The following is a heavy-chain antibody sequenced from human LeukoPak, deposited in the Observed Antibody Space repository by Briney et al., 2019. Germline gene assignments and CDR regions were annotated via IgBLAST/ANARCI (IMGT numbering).Heavy chain of an antibody. CDR3: AKTREYHDRSGFDY. J-gene: IGHJ4*02. V-gene: IGHV3-23*01. Sequence: GGSLRLSCAASGFTFSSYTMSWVRQAPGKGLEWVSGISGSGGSTYYADSVKGRFTISRDNSKNTLYLQMNSLRAEDTAVYYCAKTREYHDRSGFDYWGQGTLVTVYS. CDR1: GFTFSSYT. CDR2: ISGSGGST. D-gene: IGHD3-22*01.